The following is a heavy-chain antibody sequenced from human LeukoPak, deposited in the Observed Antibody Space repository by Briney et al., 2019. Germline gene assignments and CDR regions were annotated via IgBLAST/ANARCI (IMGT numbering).Heavy chain of an antibody. CDR3: ATYTHWVAGDV. CDR2: MNQDGSAK. D-gene: IGHD3-16*01. CDR1: GFIFSDSW. J-gene: IGHJ6*02. V-gene: IGHV3-7*01. Sequence: GGSLRLSCAASGFIFSDSWMSWVRQAPGKGLEWVANMNQDGSAKDYVDSVKGRFTISRDNARNSLYLQMSSLRAEDTAVYYCATYTHWVAGDVWGQGTTDTVSS.